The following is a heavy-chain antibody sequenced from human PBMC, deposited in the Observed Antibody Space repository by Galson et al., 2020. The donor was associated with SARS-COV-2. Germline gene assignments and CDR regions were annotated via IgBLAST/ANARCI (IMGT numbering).Heavy chain of an antibody. D-gene: IGHD3-10*01. Sequence: SQTLSLTCTVSGGSISSSSYYWGWIRQTPGKGLEWIGRLSDSGSSYYNASLKSRVTISLDTSKNQFSLKLSSVTAADTAVYYCARHRGNNYGFLDYWGQGTLVTVSS. V-gene: IGHV4-39*01. J-gene: IGHJ4*02. CDR3: ARHRGNNYGFLDY. CDR1: GGSISSSSYY. CDR2: LSDSGSS.